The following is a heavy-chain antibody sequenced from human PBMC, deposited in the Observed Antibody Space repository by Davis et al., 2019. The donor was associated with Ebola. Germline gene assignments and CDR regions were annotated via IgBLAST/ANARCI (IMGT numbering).Heavy chain of an antibody. J-gene: IGHJ6*04. CDR2: ISYDGSNK. CDR1: GFTFSNYG. Sequence: GGSLRLSCAASGFTFSNYGMHWVRQGPGKGLKRVAVISYDGSNKYYADSVKGRFTISRDNSKNTFNLQMNSLTAEDTAVYYCAKSGLSFGVVKYHYGMDVWGKGTTVTVSS. D-gene: IGHD3-3*01. CDR3: AKSGLSFGVVKYHYGMDV. V-gene: IGHV3-30*18.